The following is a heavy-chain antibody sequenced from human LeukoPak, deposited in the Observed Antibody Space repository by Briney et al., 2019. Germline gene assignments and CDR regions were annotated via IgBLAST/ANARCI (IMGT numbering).Heavy chain of an antibody. Sequence: GGSLRLSCAASGFTFSSYWMHWVRQAPGKGLVWVSRIKTDGSNTNYADSVRGRFTISRDNAKNTLYLQMSSLRAEDTAVYYCARDFLHLGGWGQGTMVTVSS. D-gene: IGHD3-16*01. J-gene: IGHJ3*01. V-gene: IGHV3-74*01. CDR1: GFTFSSYW. CDR3: ARDFLHLGG. CDR2: IKTDGSNT.